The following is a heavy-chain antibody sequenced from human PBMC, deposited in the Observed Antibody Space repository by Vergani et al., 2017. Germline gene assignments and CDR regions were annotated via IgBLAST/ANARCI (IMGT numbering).Heavy chain of an antibody. J-gene: IGHJ4*02. CDR1: GFTFSSYA. CDR3: ARDQGSVEWELLYLFDY. CDR2: ISYDGSNK. D-gene: IGHD1-26*01. Sequence: VQLVESGGGLVQPGRSLRLSCAASGFTFSSYAMHWVRQAPGKGLEWVAVISYDGSNKYYADSVKGRFTISRDNSKNTLYLQMNSLRAEDTAVYYCARDQGSVEWELLYLFDYWGQGTLVTVSS. V-gene: IGHV3-30-3*01.